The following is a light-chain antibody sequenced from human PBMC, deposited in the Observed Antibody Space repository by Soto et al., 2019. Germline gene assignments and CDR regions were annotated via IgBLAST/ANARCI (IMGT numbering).Light chain of an antibody. J-gene: IGKJ2*01. CDR3: QRYDGY. CDR2: GAS. V-gene: IGKV1-5*01. Sequence: DTQMTKSPSTLSASVGDTVTITCRARQNINTWLAWYQQKPDKVPKLLIYGASTLEDGVPSRFSGSRSGTEFTLTINSLQPDDFATYYCQRYDGYFGQGTKLEIK. CDR1: QNINTW.